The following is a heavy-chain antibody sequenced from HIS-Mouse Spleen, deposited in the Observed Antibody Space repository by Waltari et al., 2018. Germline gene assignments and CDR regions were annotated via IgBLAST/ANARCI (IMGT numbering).Heavy chain of an antibody. Sequence: QLQLQESGPGLVKPSETLSLTCTVSGGSISSSSYYWGWISQPPGKGREWIGSIYYSGGTYNTQSLKSRVTISVDTSKNQFSLKLSSVTAADTAVYYCAREIPYSSSWYDWYFDLWGRGTLVTVSS. CDR2: IYYSGGT. V-gene: IGHV4-39*07. CDR3: AREIPYSSSWYDWYFDL. CDR1: GGSISSSSYY. D-gene: IGHD6-13*01. J-gene: IGHJ2*01.